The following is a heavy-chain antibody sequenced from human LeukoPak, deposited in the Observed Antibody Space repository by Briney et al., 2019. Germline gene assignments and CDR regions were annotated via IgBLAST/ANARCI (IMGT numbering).Heavy chain of an antibody. CDR3: ARDRAVVVAATDY. D-gene: IGHD2-15*01. CDR1: GYTFTTYG. V-gene: IGHV1-18*01. J-gene: IGHJ4*02. CDR2: ISPYNGNT. Sequence: ASLKVSCKASGYTFTTYGISWVRQAPGQGLEWMGWISPYNGNTNYAHKLQGRVTMTTDTSTSTAYMALRSLRSDDTAVYYCARDRAVVVAATDYWGQGTLVTVSS.